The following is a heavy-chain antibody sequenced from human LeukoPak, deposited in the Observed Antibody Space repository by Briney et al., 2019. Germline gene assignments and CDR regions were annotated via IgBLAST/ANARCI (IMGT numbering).Heavy chain of an antibody. V-gene: IGHV3-48*04. CDR2: ISSSSSTI. D-gene: IGHD1-1*01. CDR1: GFTFSSYS. CDR3: ARGVHSRGAYDAFDI. Sequence: GGSLRLSCAASGFTFSSYSMNWVRQAPGKGLEWVSYISSSSSTIYYADSVKGRFTISRDNAKNSLYLQMNSLRAEDTAVYYCARGVHSRGAYDAFDIWGQGTMVTVSS. J-gene: IGHJ3*02.